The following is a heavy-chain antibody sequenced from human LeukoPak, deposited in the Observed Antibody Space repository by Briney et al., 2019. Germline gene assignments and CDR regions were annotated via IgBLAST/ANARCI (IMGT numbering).Heavy chain of an antibody. CDR3: ARGLGYYGSGSYYHVKRIYYFGY. J-gene: IGHJ4*02. CDR2: IYTSGST. D-gene: IGHD3-10*01. V-gene: IGHV4-4*07. CDR1: GGSISSYY. Sequence: SETLSLTCTVSGGSISSYYWSWIRQPAGKGLEWIGRIYTSGSTNYNPSLKSRVTMSVDTSKNQFSLKLSSVTAADTAVYYCARGLGYYGSGSYYHVKRIYYFGYWGQGTLVTVSS.